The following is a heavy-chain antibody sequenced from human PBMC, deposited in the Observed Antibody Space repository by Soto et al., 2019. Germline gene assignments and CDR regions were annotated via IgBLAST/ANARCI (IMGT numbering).Heavy chain of an antibody. D-gene: IGHD3-22*01. Sequence: GASVKVSCKASGYTFTSYGISWVRQAPGQGLEWMGWISAYNGNTNCAQKLQGRVTMTTDTSTSTAYMELRSLRSDDTAVYYCARDGLEITMIVVGYYYGMDVWGQGTTVTVSS. CDR2: ISAYNGNT. J-gene: IGHJ6*02. V-gene: IGHV1-18*01. CDR3: ARDGLEITMIVVGYYYGMDV. CDR1: GYTFTSYG.